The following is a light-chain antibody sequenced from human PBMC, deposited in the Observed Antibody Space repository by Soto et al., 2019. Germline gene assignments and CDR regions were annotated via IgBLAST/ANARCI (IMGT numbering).Light chain of an antibody. CDR1: QSVSSY. J-gene: IGKJ5*01. V-gene: IGKV3-11*01. CDR3: QQRSNWPP. CDR2: DAS. Sequence: EIVLTQSPATLSLSPGERATLSCRASQSVSSYLAWYQQKPGQAPRLLIYDASNRATGIPARFSGSGSGTDFTLIIISLEPEDFAVYYCQQRSNWPPFGQGTRLEIK.